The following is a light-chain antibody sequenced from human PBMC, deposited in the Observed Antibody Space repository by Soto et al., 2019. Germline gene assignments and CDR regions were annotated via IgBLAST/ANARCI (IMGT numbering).Light chain of an antibody. CDR2: DVS. CDR3: SSYTTSTTLGV. J-gene: IGLJ1*01. Sequence: QSALTQPASVSGSPGQSITISCTGTSSDVGTYNHVSWYQQHPGKAPKLIIYDVSNRPSGVSNRFSGSKSGNTASLTISGLQAEDEADYYCSSYTTSTTLGVFGTGTKLTVL. CDR1: SSDVGTYNH. V-gene: IGLV2-14*01.